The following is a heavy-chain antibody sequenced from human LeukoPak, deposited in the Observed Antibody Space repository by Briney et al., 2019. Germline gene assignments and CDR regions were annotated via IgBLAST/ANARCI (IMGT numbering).Heavy chain of an antibody. CDR1: GFTFSSYA. Sequence: GGSLRLSCAASGFTFSSYAMSWVRQAPGKGLEWVSAISGSGGSTYYADSVKGRFTISRDNSKNTLYLQMNSLRAEDTAVYYCANDDFRSGYYTPLRSWGQGTLVTVSS. CDR2: ISGSGGST. D-gene: IGHD3-3*01. V-gene: IGHV3-23*01. J-gene: IGHJ4*02. CDR3: ANDDFRSGYYTPLRS.